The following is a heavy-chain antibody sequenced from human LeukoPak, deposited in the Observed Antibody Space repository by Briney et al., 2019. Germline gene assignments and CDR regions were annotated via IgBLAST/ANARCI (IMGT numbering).Heavy chain of an antibody. D-gene: IGHD5/OR15-5a*01. CDR3: ARDHVYGGADY. CDR2: TSGDGITT. J-gene: IGHJ4*02. Sequence: GGSLRLSCAASGFTFRNYAIHWVRQAPGKGLEWVSLTSGDGITTYFADSVKGRFTISRDNSKSSLFLQMNSLRTEDTALYYCARDHVYGGADYWGQGTLVTVSS. CDR1: GFTFRNYA. V-gene: IGHV3-43*02.